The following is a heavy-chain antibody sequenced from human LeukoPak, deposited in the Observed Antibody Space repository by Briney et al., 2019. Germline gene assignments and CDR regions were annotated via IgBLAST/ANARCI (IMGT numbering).Heavy chain of an antibody. V-gene: IGHV3-33*01. CDR1: GFTFSSYG. J-gene: IGHJ3*02. CDR2: IWYDGSNQ. Sequence: GRSLRLSCAASGFTFSSYGMHWVRPAPGKGLEWVAVIWYDGSNQYYADSVKGRFTISRDNSKNTLYLQMNSLRAEDTAVCYCARDPGEQWLIADSRIGAFDIWGQGTMVTVSS. CDR3: ARDPGEQWLIADSRIGAFDI. D-gene: IGHD6-19*01.